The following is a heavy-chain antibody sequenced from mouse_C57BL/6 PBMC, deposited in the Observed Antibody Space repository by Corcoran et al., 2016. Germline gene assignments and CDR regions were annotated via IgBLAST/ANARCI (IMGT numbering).Heavy chain of an antibody. CDR3: ARRTTGTMDY. Sequence: QVPLQASVPELVKPEAPVKISCKAPGYTFSDYNTNWVKQRPGRVLGWIGWIFPGSGSTYYNEKFKGKATLTVDKSSSTDYMLLSSLTSEDSAVYFCARRTTGTMDYWGQGPSVTVSS. D-gene: IGHD1-1*01. V-gene: IGHV1-75*01. CDR1: GYTFSDYN. CDR2: IFPGSGST. J-gene: IGHJ4*01.